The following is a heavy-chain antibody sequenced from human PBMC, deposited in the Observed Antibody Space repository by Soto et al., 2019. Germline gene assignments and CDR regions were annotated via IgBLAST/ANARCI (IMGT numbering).Heavy chain of an antibody. CDR3: ARVMPPFDP. CDR1: GFTVNSND. Sequence: EVQLVETGGGLIQVGGSLRLSCAASGFTVNSNDMSWVRQAPGKGLEWVSVIYSGGNTYYADSVKGRFTISRDNSKHTLYLQMSSLRAEDTAVYYWARVMPPFDPWGQGPLVIVS. V-gene: IGHV3-53*02. CDR2: IYSGGNT. D-gene: IGHD2-2*01. J-gene: IGHJ5*02.